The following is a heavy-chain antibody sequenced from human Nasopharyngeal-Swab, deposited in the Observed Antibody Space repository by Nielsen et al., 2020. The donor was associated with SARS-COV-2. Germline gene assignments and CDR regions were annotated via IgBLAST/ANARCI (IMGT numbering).Heavy chain of an antibody. CDR1: GFTFNNYN. CDR3: ARVGLDIAARWAFDI. Sequence: GGSLRLSCAASGFTFNNYNFNWVRQAPGKGLEWVANIKQDGSEKYYVDSVKGRFTISRDNAKNSLYLQMNSLRAEDTAVYYCARVGLDIAARWAFDIWGQGTMVTVSS. CDR2: IKQDGSEK. J-gene: IGHJ3*02. V-gene: IGHV3-7*01. D-gene: IGHD6-6*01.